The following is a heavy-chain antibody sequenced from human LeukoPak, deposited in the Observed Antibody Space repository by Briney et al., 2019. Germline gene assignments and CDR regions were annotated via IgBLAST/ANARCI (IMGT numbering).Heavy chain of an antibody. CDR2: ISWNSGSI. J-gene: IGHJ4*02. D-gene: IGHD6-19*01. CDR1: GFTFDDYA. CDR3: AKAGVAGMFDY. V-gene: IGHV3-9*01. Sequence: GRSLRLSCAASGFTFDDYAMHWVRQAPGKGLEWVSGISWNSGSIGYADSVKGRFTISRDNAKNSLYLQMNSLRAEDTALYYCAKAGVAGMFDYWGQGTLVTVSS.